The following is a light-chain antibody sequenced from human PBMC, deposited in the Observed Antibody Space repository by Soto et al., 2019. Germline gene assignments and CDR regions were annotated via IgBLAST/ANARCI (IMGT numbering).Light chain of an antibody. CDR3: QQFSSYPLT. V-gene: IGKV3-20*01. CDR1: QSVNSNY. CDR2: GVS. J-gene: IGKJ4*01. Sequence: EIVMAQSPRTLSLSPWERATLSCRASQSVNSNYLAWHQQKPGQAPRLLIYGVSSRATGIPDRFSGSGSGTDFTLTISRLEPEDFAVYYCQQFSSYPLTFGGGTKVDIK.